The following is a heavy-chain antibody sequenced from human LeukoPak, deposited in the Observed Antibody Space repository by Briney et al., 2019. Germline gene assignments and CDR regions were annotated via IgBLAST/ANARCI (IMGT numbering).Heavy chain of an antibody. D-gene: IGHD2-2*03. CDR2: ISSTTTTI. CDR3: ARVLDYGMGV. V-gene: IGHV3-48*04. Sequence: GGSLRLSCAASGFTFSSYSMSWVRQAPGKGLEWVSYISSTTTTINYADSVKGRFTISRDNAKNSLYLQMDSLRVEDTAVYYCARVLDYGMGVWGQGTTVTVSS. CDR1: GFTFSSYS. J-gene: IGHJ6*02.